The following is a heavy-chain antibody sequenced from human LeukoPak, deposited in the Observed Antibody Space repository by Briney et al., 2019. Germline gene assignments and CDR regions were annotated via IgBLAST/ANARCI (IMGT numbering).Heavy chain of an antibody. J-gene: IGHJ6*03. Sequence: ASVKVSCKVSGYTLTELSMHWVRQAPGKGLEWKGGFDPEDGETIYAQKFQGRVTMTEDTSTDTAYMELSSLRSEDTAVYYCATGGPYCSSTSCYHMDVWGKGTTVTVSS. V-gene: IGHV1-24*01. CDR3: ATGGPYCSSTSCYHMDV. CDR1: GYTLTELS. D-gene: IGHD2-2*01. CDR2: FDPEDGET.